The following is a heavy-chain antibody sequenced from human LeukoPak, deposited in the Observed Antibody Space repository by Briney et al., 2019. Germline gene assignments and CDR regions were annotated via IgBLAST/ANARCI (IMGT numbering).Heavy chain of an antibody. Sequence: GGSLRLSCAASGFTFSSYGMHWVRQAPGKGLEWVAFIRYDGSNKYYADSVKGRFTISRDNSKNTLYLQMSSLRAEDTAAYYCARDVDYYDSGGREIQIHYWGQGTLVTVSS. J-gene: IGHJ4*02. CDR2: IRYDGSNK. V-gene: IGHV3-30*02. CDR1: GFTFSSYG. D-gene: IGHD3-10*01. CDR3: ARDVDYYDSGGREIQIHY.